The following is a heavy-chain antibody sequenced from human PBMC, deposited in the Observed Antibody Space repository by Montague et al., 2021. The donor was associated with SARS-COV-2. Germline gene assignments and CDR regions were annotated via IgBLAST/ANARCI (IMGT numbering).Heavy chain of an antibody. CDR1: GGSISSGGYY. CDR2: IYYSGST. V-gene: IGHV4-31*03. J-gene: IGHJ4*02. CDR3: ARDTRIVGATTRLDY. Sequence: TLSLTCTVSGGSISSGGYYWSWIRQHPGKGLEWIGYIYYSGSTYYNPSLKSRVTISVDTSKNQLSLKLSSVTAADTAVYYCARDTRIVGATTRLDYWGQGTLVTVSS. D-gene: IGHD1-26*01.